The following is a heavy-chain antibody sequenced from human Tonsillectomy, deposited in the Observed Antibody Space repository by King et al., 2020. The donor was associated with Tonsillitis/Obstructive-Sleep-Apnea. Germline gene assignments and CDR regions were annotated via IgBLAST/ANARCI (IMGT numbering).Heavy chain of an antibody. Sequence: VQLVESGGGLVQPGGSLRLSCAASGFTVSSSYMSWVRQAPGKGLEWVSVIYTGGSTYYADSVKGRFTISRDNSKNTLYLQINSLRAEDTAVNYCARDGHSYDFWSGYSYYYYMDVWGKGTTVTVSS. CDR2: IYTGGST. CDR1: GFTVSSSY. CDR3: ARDGHSYDFWSGYSYYYYMDV. V-gene: IGHV3-66*01. J-gene: IGHJ6*03. D-gene: IGHD3-3*01.